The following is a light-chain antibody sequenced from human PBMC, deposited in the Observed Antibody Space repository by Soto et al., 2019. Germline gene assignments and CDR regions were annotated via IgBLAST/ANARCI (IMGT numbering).Light chain of an antibody. V-gene: IGLV2-14*03. J-gene: IGLJ2*01. Sequence: QAVVTQPASVSGSPGQSITISCTGTSSDVGGYNYVSWYQHHPGKAPKLMIYDVSNRPSGVSNRFSGSKSGNTASLTISGLQAEDEADYYCSSYTSRSTRVFGGGTKLTVL. CDR3: SSYTSRSTRV. CDR2: DVS. CDR1: SSDVGGYNY.